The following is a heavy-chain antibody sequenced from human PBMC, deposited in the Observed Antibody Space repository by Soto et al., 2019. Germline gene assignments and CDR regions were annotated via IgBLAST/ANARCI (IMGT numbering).Heavy chain of an antibody. Sequence: PGGSLRLSCAASGFTFSSYAMTWVRQAPGKGLEWVSAITGSGDTAYYADSVKGRFTISRDNSKNTLDLQMNSLRAEDTAVYYCARDSMGFDYWGQGTLVTVSS. D-gene: IGHD3-10*01. CDR2: ITGSGDTA. CDR3: ARDSMGFDY. J-gene: IGHJ4*02. V-gene: IGHV3-23*01. CDR1: GFTFSSYA.